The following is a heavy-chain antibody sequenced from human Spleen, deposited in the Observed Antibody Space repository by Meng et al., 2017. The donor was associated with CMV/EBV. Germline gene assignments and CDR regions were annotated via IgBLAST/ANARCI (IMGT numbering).Heavy chain of an antibody. CDR1: GFTFSSYS. CDR2: IKSKTDGGTT. V-gene: IGHV3-15*01. J-gene: IGHJ6*02. CDR3: TNLIVVVPAAKTLYYYYGMDV. D-gene: IGHD2-2*01. Sequence: GESLKISCAASGFTFSSYSMNWVRQAPGKGLEWVGRIKSKTDGGTTDYAAPVKGRFTISRDDSKNTLYLQMNSLKTEDTAVYYCTNLIVVVPAAKTLYYYYGMDVWGQGTTVTVSS.